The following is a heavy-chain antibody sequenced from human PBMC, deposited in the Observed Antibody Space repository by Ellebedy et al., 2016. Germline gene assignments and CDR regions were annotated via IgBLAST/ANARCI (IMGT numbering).Heavy chain of an antibody. CDR1: GYGFNRFNSYW. D-gene: IGHD5-12*01. V-gene: IGHV5-51*01. CDR3: ARLATAEFDY. Sequence: GESLKISCKGSGYGFNRFNSYWIGWVRQMPGKGLEWMGFIYPGDSDTRYSPSFQGQVTISADKSISTAYLQWSGLKPSDTAMYYCARLATAEFDYWGQGTLVTVSS. J-gene: IGHJ4*02. CDR2: IYPGDSDT.